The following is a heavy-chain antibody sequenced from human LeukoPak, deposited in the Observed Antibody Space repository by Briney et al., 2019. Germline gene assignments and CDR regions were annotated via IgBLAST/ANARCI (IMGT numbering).Heavy chain of an antibody. CDR3: ASSAFGTYDSSGYIDY. Sequence: GRSLRLSCAASGFTFSSYAMHWVRQAPGKGLEWVAVISYDGSNKYYADSVKGRFTISRDNSKNTLYLQMNSLRAEDTAVYYCASSAFGTYDSSGYIDYWGQGTLVTVSS. V-gene: IGHV3-30*04. CDR2: ISYDGSNK. J-gene: IGHJ4*02. D-gene: IGHD3-22*01. CDR1: GFTFSSYA.